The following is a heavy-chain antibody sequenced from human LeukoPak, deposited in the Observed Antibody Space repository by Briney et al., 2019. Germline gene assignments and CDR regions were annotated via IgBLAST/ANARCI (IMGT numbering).Heavy chain of an antibody. J-gene: IGHJ4*02. CDR2: IYPGGSDT. Sequence: GESLKISCKGSGYSFTSYWIGWVRQMPGKGLEWMGIIYPGGSDTRYSPSFQGQVPISADKSLSTAYLQSNSLKASDTAMYYFARHVSIWGSYRDYWGQGTLVTVSS. CDR3: ARHVSIWGSYRDY. CDR1: GYSFTSYW. V-gene: IGHV5-51*01. D-gene: IGHD3-16*02.